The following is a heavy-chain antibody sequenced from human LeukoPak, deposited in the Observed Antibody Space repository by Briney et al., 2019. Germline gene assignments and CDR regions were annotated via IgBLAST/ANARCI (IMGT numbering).Heavy chain of an antibody. V-gene: IGHV3-48*03. CDR1: GSTLSTYE. Sequence: GGSLRLSCAASGSTLSTYEMNWVRQAPGKGLEWVAYIGRYGVTTYYADSVKGRFTISGDNAKNSLNLQINSLRAEDTAVYYCATLSDRNFYYSYGLDVWGQGTTVTVS. D-gene: IGHD1-14*01. J-gene: IGHJ6*02. CDR2: IGRYGVTT. CDR3: ATLSDRNFYYSYGLDV.